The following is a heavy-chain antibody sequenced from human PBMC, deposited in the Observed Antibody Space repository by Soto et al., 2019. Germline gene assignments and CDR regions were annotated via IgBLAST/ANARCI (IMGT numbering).Heavy chain of an antibody. J-gene: IGHJ4*02. CDR2: IYHSGST. CDR3: ARRWGEGRVDY. CDR1: GASISSSNW. D-gene: IGHD3-10*01. Sequence: QVQLQESGPGLVKPSGTLSLTCAVSGASISSSNWWSWVRQPPGKGLEWIGEIYHSGSTNYNPSRRSRVTLSVDKSRNQFSLKLCSVTAADTAVYYCARRWGEGRVDYWGQGTLVTVSS. V-gene: IGHV4-4*02.